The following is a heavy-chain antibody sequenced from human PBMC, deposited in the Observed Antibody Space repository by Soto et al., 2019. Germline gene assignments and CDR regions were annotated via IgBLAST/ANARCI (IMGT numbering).Heavy chain of an antibody. CDR1: GFTFDNYA. CDR3: PKDTSKGGTGARLDH. V-gene: IGHV3-9*01. D-gene: IGHD3-16*01. Sequence: EVQVVESGGGLVQPGRSLRHSCATSGFTFDNYAMHWIRQSPGKGLEWVAGVNWIGVATGYADSVKGRFTISRDNAKSSLYLQLNSLREQDTALYFCPKDTSKGGTGARLDHWGQGTLVIVSS. CDR2: VNWIGVAT. J-gene: IGHJ4*02.